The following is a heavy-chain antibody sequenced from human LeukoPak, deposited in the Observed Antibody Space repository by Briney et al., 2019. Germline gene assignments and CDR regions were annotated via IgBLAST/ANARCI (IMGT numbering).Heavy chain of an antibody. CDR3: AKEGRDGFNYDY. Sequence: PGGSLRLSCAASGFTFSSYSMNWVRQAPGKGLEWVAVISYGGSNKYYADSVKGRFTVSRDNSKNTLYLQMNSLRAEDTAVYYCAKEGRDGFNYDYWGQGTLVTVSS. CDR1: GFTFSSYS. D-gene: IGHD5-24*01. CDR2: ISYGGSNK. V-gene: IGHV3-30*18. J-gene: IGHJ4*02.